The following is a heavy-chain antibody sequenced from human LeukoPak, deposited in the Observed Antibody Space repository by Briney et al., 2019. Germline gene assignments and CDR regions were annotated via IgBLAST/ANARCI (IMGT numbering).Heavy chain of an antibody. CDR2: ITSSGTYI. J-gene: IGHJ6*03. CDR3: ARDPYSGSYGDYYYYYMDV. V-gene: IGHV3-21*01. CDR1: GFTFSTYN. D-gene: IGHD1-26*01. Sequence: GGSLRLSCEASGFTFSTYNMNWVRQAPGKGLEWVSSITSSGTYIYYADSVKGRFTISRDNAKNSLYLQMNSLRPEDTAVYYCARDPYSGSYGDYYYYYMDVWGKGTTVTISS.